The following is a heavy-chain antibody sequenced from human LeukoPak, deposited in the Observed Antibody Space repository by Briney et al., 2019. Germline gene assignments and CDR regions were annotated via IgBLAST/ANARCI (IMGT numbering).Heavy chain of an antibody. D-gene: IGHD1-26*01. CDR2: IYYSGST. CDR1: GGSISSGGYY. V-gene: IGHV4-31*03. CDR3: ARVMYRKVYYFDY. Sequence: SQTLSLTCTVSGGSISSGGYYWSWIRQHPGKGLEWIGYIYYSGSTYYNPSLKSRVTISVDTSKNQFFLKLSSVTAADTAVYYCARVMYRKVYYFDYWGQGTLVTVSS. J-gene: IGHJ4*02.